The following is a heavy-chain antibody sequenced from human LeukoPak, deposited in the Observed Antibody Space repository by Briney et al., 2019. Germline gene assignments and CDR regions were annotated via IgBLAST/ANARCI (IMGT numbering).Heavy chain of an antibody. Sequence: GGSLRLSCEASGFTLSTYWMNWVRQAPGKGLDWVANINPDGSGKRYVDSVKGRFTIARDNAENSLSLQMNSLRAEDTAVYYCASWGAGGNSWGQGTLVTVSS. V-gene: IGHV3-7*01. CDR2: INPDGSGK. CDR1: GFTLSTYW. CDR3: ASWGAGGNS. D-gene: IGHD3-16*01. J-gene: IGHJ4*02.